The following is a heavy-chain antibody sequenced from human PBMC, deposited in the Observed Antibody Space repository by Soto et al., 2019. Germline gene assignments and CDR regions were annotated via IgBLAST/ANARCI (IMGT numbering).Heavy chain of an antibody. V-gene: IGHV3-33*01. CDR3: AREFIAARKYYYYYYGMDV. CDR1: GFTFSSYG. J-gene: IGHJ6*02. D-gene: IGHD6-6*01. CDR2: IWYDGSNK. Sequence: GGSLRLSCAASGFTFSSYGMHWVRQAPGKGLEWVAVIWYDGSNKYYADSVKGRSTISRDNSKNTLYLQMNSLRAEDTAVYYCAREFIAARKYYYYYYGMDVWGQGTTVTVSS.